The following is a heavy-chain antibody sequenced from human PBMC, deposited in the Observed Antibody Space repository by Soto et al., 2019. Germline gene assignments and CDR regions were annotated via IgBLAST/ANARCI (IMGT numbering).Heavy chain of an antibody. CDR2: IYPGDSDT. CDR1: GYSFTSYW. Sequence: PGASLTISCKGSGYSFTSYWIGWVRQMPGKGLEWMGIIYPGDSDTRYSPSFQGQVTISADKSISTAYLQWSSLKASDTAMYYCARVGIAARRTHYYFDYWGQGTLVTVSS. J-gene: IGHJ4*02. D-gene: IGHD6-6*01. CDR3: ARVGIAARRTHYYFDY. V-gene: IGHV5-51*01.